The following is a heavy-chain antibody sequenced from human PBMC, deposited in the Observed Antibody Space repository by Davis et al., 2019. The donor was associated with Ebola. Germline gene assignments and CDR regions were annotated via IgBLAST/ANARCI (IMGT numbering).Heavy chain of an antibody. J-gene: IGHJ3*02. D-gene: IGHD1-26*01. CDR2: ISVYNGNT. Sequence: AASVKVSCKASGGTFSSYTINWVRQAPGQGLEWMGWISVYNGNTEYTQKFQGRVTMTTDTSTSTTYMELRSLRSDDTAVYYCARDAEVGKNAFDIWGQGTMVTVSS. CDR1: GGTFSSYT. V-gene: IGHV1-18*01. CDR3: ARDAEVGKNAFDI.